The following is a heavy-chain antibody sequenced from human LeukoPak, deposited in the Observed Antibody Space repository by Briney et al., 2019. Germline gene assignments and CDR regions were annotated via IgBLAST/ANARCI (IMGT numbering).Heavy chain of an antibody. Sequence: GGSLRLSCAVSGFTFSGFWMSWSRQAPGKGLEWVSSISNSGGSTYYADSVKGRSTISRDNSKNTLYLQMNSLRAEDTAVYYCAKEGFDSWGQGTLVTVSS. CDR2: ISNSGGST. CDR1: GFTFSGFW. J-gene: IGHJ4*02. CDR3: AKEGFDS. V-gene: IGHV3-23*01.